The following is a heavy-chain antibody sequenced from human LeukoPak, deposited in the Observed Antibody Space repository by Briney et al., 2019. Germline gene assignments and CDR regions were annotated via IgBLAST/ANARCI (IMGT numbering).Heavy chain of an antibody. D-gene: IGHD3-22*01. Sequence: PGGSLRLSCAASGFTLSNYWMSWVRQAPGKGLEWVANIKQDGSEKYYVDSARGRFTISRDNAKNSLYLQMNSLRAEDTALYYCATSDDSSGSDWGQGTLVTVSS. CDR3: ATSDDSSGSD. CDR1: GFTLSNYW. J-gene: IGHJ4*02. V-gene: IGHV3-7*01. CDR2: IKQDGSEK.